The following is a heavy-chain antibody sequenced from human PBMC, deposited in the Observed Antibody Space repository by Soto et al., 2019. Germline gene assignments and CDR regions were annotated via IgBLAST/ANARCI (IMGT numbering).Heavy chain of an antibody. CDR1: GYTFTVYY. V-gene: IGHV1-2*02. Sequence: ASVKVSCKASGYTFTVYYMHWVRQPPGQGLEWMGWINLNSGGTNYAQKFQGRLTMTRDTSISTAYMELSRLRSDDTAVYYCARTMHSSSQDPYYYYGMDVWGRGTTVTVSS. CDR2: INLNSGGT. D-gene: IGHD6-6*01. CDR3: ARTMHSSSQDPYYYYGMDV. J-gene: IGHJ6*02.